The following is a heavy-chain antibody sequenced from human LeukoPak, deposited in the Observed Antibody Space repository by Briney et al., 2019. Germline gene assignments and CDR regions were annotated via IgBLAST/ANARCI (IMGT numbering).Heavy chain of an antibody. CDR1: GGSISSSSYY. CDR2: IYYSGST. CDR3: AGSWIRLWLGPRGDFDY. D-gene: IGHD5-18*01. J-gene: IGHJ4*02. Sequence: SETLSLTCTVSGGSISSSSYYWGWIRQPPGKGLEWIGSIYYSGSTYYNPSLKSRVTISVDTSKNQFSLKLSSVTAADTAVYYCAGSWIRLWLGPRGDFDYWGQGTLVTVSS. V-gene: IGHV4-39*01.